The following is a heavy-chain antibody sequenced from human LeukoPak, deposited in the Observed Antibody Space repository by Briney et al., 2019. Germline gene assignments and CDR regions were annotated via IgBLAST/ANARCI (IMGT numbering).Heavy chain of an antibody. CDR2: IYHSGST. D-gene: IGHD6-19*01. CDR1: GYFISSGHY. V-gene: IGHV4-38-2*01. J-gene: IGHJ4*02. Sequence: SETLSLTCVVSGYFISSGHYWGWIRQPPGKGLEWIGSIYHSGSTYYNPSLKSRVSISVDTSKNQFSLKLSSVTAADTAVYYCARSVRYSSPDYWGQGTLVTVSS. CDR3: ARSVRYSSPDY.